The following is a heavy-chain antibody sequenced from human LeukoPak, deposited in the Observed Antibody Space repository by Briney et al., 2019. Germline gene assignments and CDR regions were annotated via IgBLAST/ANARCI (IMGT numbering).Heavy chain of an antibody. J-gene: IGHJ4*01. Sequence: GGSLRLSCAASGFTFSSYAMSWVRQAPGKGLEWVSAISGSGGSTYYADSVKGRFTISRDNSKNTLYLQMNSLRAEDTAVYYCAKDQVPTLIAAAGGYFDYWXXXTLVTVSS. CDR2: ISGSGGST. CDR1: GFTFSSYA. CDR3: AKDQVPTLIAAAGGYFDY. D-gene: IGHD6-13*01. V-gene: IGHV3-23*01.